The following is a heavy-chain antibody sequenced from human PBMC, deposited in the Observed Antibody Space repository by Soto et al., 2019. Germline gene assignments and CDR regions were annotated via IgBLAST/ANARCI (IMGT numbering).Heavy chain of an antibody. CDR3: AKTRPVGIAVGGLDY. CDR2: ISYDGSNK. J-gene: IGHJ4*02. V-gene: IGHV3-30*18. D-gene: IGHD6-19*01. Sequence: QVQLVESGGGVVQPGRSLRLSCAASGFTFSSYGMHWVRQAPGKGLEWVAVISYDGSNKYYADSVKGRFTISRDNSKNTLYLQMNSLRAEDTAVYYCAKTRPVGIAVGGLDYWGQGTLVTVSS. CDR1: GFTFSSYG.